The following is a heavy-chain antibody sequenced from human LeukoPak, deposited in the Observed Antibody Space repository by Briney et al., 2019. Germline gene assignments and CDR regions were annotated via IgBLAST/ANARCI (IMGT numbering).Heavy chain of an antibody. D-gene: IGHD1-26*01. V-gene: IGHV4-34*01. J-gene: IGHJ4*02. Sequence: SETLSLTCAVYGGSFSGYYWSWIRQPPGKGLEWIGEINHSGSTNYNPSLKSRVTISVDTSKNQFSLKLSSVTAADTAVYYCARGGGSYYEDYWGQGSLVAVSS. CDR1: GGSFSGYY. CDR2: INHSGST. CDR3: ARGGGSYYEDY.